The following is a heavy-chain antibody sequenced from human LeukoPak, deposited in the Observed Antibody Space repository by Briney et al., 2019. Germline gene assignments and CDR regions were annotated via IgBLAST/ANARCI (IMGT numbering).Heavy chain of an antibody. J-gene: IGHJ4*02. CDR1: VFILSSYS. CDR3: ARGWASYDY. CDR2: ISGSGSTI. D-gene: IGHD6-19*01. Sequence: GGSLRLSCAASVFILSSYSMNWVRQAPGKGLEWVSYISGSGSTIYYADSVKGRFTISRDNAKNSLYLQMNSLGAEDTAVYYCARGWASYDYWGQGTLVTVSS. V-gene: IGHV3-48*01.